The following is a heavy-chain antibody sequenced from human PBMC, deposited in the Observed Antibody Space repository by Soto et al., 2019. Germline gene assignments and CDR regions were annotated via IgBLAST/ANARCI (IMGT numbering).Heavy chain of an antibody. Sequence: PSETLSLTCAVYGGSFSGYYWSWIRQPPGKGLEWIGEINHSGSTNYNPSLKSRVTISVDTSKNQFSLKLSSVTAADTAVYYCARGRRNWNDILRPNWFDPWGQGTLVTVSS. V-gene: IGHV4-34*01. D-gene: IGHD1-1*01. CDR3: ARGRRNWNDILRPNWFDP. J-gene: IGHJ5*02. CDR1: GGSFSGYY. CDR2: INHSGST.